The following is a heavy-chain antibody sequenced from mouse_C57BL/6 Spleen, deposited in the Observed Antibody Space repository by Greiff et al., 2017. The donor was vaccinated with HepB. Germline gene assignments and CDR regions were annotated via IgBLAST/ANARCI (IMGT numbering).Heavy chain of an antibody. Sequence: QVQLQQPGTELVKPGASVKLSCKASGYTFTSYWMHWVKQRPGQGLEWIGNINPSNGGTNYNEKFKSKATLTVDKSSSTAYMQLSSLTSEDSAVYYGARGRGLLYAMDYWGQGTSVTVSS. CDR3: ARGRGLLYAMDY. V-gene: IGHV1-53*01. CDR2: INPSNGGT. CDR1: GYTFTSYW. J-gene: IGHJ4*01. D-gene: IGHD2-3*01.